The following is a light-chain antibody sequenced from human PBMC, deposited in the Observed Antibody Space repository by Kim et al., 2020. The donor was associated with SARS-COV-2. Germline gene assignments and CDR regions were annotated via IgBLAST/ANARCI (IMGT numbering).Light chain of an antibody. CDR1: QSVSNK. CDR2: WSS. CDR3: QQYHDLPYT. Sequence: AVSLGERATCNCKSSQSVSNKLVWYQQKPGQPPKLLIRWSSDRESGVPDRFSGSGSGTDFTLSISSLQAEDVAVYHCQQYHDLPYTFGQGTKLEIK. J-gene: IGKJ2*01. V-gene: IGKV4-1*01.